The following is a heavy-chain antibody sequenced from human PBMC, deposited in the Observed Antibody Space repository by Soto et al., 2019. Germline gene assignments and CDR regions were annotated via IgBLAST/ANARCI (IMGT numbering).Heavy chain of an antibody. V-gene: IGHV4-59*08. Sequence: QVQLQESGPGLVKPSETLSLTCSVSGGSVSSYYWSWIPQPPGKGLEWIGYVNYSGSTNYNPSLKSRVTKSVDTSKNQFSLRLTSVTAADTAVYYCARWNRDYSTSYHVFDQWGQGSLVTVSS. J-gene: IGHJ4*02. D-gene: IGHD4-4*01. CDR3: ARWNRDYSTSYHVFDQ. CDR2: VNYSGST. CDR1: GGSVSSYY.